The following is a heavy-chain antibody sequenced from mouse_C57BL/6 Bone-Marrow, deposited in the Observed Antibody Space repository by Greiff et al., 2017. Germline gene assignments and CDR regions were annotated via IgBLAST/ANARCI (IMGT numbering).Heavy chain of an antibody. D-gene: IGHD2-5*01. Sequence: VQLQQSGPGLVQPSQSLSITCTVSGFSLTSYGVHWVRQSPGKGLEWLGVIWRGGSTDYNAAFMSRLSITKDNSKSQVFFKMNSLQADDTAIYYCAKGGVTRYYYAKDYWGQGTSVTVSS. J-gene: IGHJ4*01. CDR1: GFSLTSYG. V-gene: IGHV2-5*01. CDR3: AKGGVTRYYYAKDY. CDR2: IWRGGST.